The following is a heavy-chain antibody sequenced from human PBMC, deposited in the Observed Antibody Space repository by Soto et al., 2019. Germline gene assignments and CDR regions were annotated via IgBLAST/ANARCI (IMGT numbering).Heavy chain of an antibody. D-gene: IGHD2-21*01. CDR1: GFTFSGSA. CDR3: TRTFAGSDSLSPDFDF. V-gene: IGHV3-73*02. CDR2: IRRKAKSYAT. Sequence: EVQLVESGGGLVQPGGSLKLSCAASGFTFSGSAMHWVRQASGKGLEWVGQIRRKAKSYATEYVASVKGRFTISRDDSKNMAYLPLNSLKTEDTAVYYCTRTFAGSDSLSPDFDFWGQGTLVTVS. J-gene: IGHJ4*02.